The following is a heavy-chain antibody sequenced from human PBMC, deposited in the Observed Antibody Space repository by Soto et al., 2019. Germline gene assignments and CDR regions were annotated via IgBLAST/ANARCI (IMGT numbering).Heavy chain of an antibody. CDR3: ARGLRAFDWRIPFGY. CDR1: GFTFKNYA. J-gene: IGHJ4*02. CDR2: ISYDGSIE. D-gene: IGHD3-9*01. V-gene: IGHV3-30-3*01. Sequence: QVQLVESGGGVVQPGRSLRLSCAASGFTFKNYAMHWARQAPGKGLEWVAVISYDGSIEFYADPVKGRFSISRDDFKNSLLRQVGSVRVEDSAVYYCARGLRAFDWRIPFGYWGQGTLVTVSS.